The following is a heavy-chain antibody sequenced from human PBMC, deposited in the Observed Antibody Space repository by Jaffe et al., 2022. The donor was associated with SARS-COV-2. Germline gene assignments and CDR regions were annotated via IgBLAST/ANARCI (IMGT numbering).Heavy chain of an antibody. CDR3: ARVEAAWFLDN. CDR2: IITYNDNT. V-gene: IGHV1-18*01. J-gene: IGHJ4*02. Sequence: QVQLMQSGAEVKKPGASVKVSCKASGYTFTSYGISWVRQAPGQGLEWMGWIITYNDNTNLAQKFQGRVTMTTDTSTSTAYMELKSLRSDDTAVYYCARVEAAWFLDNWGQGTLVTVSS. CDR1: GYTFTSYG. D-gene: IGHD2-15*01.